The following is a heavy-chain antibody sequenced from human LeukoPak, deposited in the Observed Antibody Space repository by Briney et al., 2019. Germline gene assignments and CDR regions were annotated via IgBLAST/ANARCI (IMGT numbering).Heavy chain of an antibody. J-gene: IGHJ4*02. CDR1: SGSVESYY. V-gene: IGHV4-59*08. CDR2: IFYNGDT. D-gene: IGHD2-15*01. Sequence: PSETLSLTCSVSSGSVESYYWSWIRQPTGKELEWVGYIFYNGDTNYNHSLKGRITISVDTPKKQFSMKLRSVTAADTAVYYCARWYRVGFDSWGQGTPVTVSS. CDR3: ARWYRVGFDS.